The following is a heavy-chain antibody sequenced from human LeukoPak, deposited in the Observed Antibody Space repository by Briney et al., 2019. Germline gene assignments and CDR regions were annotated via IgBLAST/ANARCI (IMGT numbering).Heavy chain of an antibody. CDR3: ARVHGGNSVHFDY. Sequence: SETLSLTCTVSGGSISSYYWSWIRQPPGKGLEWIGYIYYSGSTNYNPSLKSRVTISVDTSKNQFSLKLSSVTAADTAVYYCARVHGGNSVHFDYWGQGTLVTVSS. D-gene: IGHD4-23*01. J-gene: IGHJ4*02. V-gene: IGHV4-59*01. CDR2: IYYSGST. CDR1: GGSISSYY.